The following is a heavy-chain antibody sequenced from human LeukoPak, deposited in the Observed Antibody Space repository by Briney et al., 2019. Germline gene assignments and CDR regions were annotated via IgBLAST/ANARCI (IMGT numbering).Heavy chain of an antibody. J-gene: IGHJ4*02. CDR2: ISSSGSTI. V-gene: IGHV3-11*01. D-gene: IGHD4-17*01. CDR3: TRGYGDYATPLDY. CDR1: GFTFSDYY. Sequence: GGSLRLSCAASGFTFSDYYMSWIRQAPGKGLEWVSYISSSGSTIYYADSVKGRFTISRDNAKNSLYLQMNSLKTEDTAVYYCTRGYGDYATPLDYWGQGTLVTVSS.